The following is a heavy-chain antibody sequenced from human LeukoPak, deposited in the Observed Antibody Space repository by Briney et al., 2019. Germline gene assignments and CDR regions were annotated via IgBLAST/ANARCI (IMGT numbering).Heavy chain of an antibody. Sequence: ASVKVSCKASGYTFTSYYMHWVRQAPGQGLEWVGIINPSGGNTGYAQKFQGRVTMTRNTSISTAYMELSSLRSEDTAVYYCARGSFRGFLEWLLYTDIGDHWGQGTLVTVSS. V-gene: IGHV1-46*01. CDR2: INPSGGNT. D-gene: IGHD3-3*01. CDR1: GYTFTSYY. J-gene: IGHJ4*02. CDR3: ARGSFRGFLEWLLYTDIGDH.